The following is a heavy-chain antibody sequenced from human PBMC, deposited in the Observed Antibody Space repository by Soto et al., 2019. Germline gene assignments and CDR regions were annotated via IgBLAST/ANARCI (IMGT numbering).Heavy chain of an antibody. CDR1: GFTFSSYD. CDR3: AKDYDSSGYYYGSPDY. CDR2: ISYDGTKK. J-gene: IGHJ4*02. D-gene: IGHD3-22*01. Sequence: GGSLRLSCAASGFTFSSYDMNWVRQAPGKGLEWVAVISYDGTKKFYADSVKGRFTISRDNSKNTLYLQMNSLRAEDTGLYYCAKDYDSSGYYYGSPDYWGQGSLVTVSS. V-gene: IGHV3-30*18.